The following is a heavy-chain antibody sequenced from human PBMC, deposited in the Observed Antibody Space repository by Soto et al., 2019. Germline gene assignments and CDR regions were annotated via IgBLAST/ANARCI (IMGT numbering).Heavy chain of an antibody. Sequence: PGGSLRLSCAASGFTFSSYSMNWVRQAPGKGLEWVSYISSSSSTIYYADSVKGRFTISRDNAKNSLYLQMNSLRDEDTAVYYCAREIRFLEWLLTQYYFDYWGQGTLVTVSS. D-gene: IGHD3-3*01. CDR3: AREIRFLEWLLTQYYFDY. CDR2: ISSSSSTI. CDR1: GFTFSSYS. J-gene: IGHJ4*02. V-gene: IGHV3-48*02.